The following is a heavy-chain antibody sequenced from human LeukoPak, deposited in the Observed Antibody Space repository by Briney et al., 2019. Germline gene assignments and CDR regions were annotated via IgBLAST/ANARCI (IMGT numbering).Heavy chain of an antibody. D-gene: IGHD5-18*01. J-gene: IGHJ4*02. V-gene: IGHV3-23*01. Sequence: GGSLRLSCAASGFTFSSYAMSWVRQAPGKGLEWVSAISGSGGSTYYADSVKGRFTISRDNSKNTLYLQMNSLRAEDTAVYYCAKRSGGQLWFRVPQNYFDYWGQGTMVTVSS. CDR1: GFTFSSYA. CDR2: ISGSGGST. CDR3: AKRSGGQLWFRVPQNYFDY.